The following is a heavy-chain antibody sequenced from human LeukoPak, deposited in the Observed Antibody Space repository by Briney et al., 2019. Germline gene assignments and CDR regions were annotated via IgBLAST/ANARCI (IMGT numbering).Heavy chain of an antibody. D-gene: IGHD3-3*01. J-gene: IGHJ6*02. Sequence: GGSLRLSCAASGFTFSSYWMSWVRQAPGKGLEWVANIKQDGSEKYYVDSVKGRFTISRDNAKNSLYLQMNSLRAEDTAVYYCAREGYHYDFWSGYSYYGMDVWGQGTTVTVSS. CDR1: GFTFSSYW. CDR2: IKQDGSEK. CDR3: AREGYHYDFWSGYSYYGMDV. V-gene: IGHV3-7*03.